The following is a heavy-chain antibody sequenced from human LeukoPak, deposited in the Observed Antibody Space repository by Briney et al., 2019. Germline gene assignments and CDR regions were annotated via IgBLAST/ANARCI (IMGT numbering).Heavy chain of an antibody. V-gene: IGHV3-21*01. Sequence: GGSLRLSCAASGFSFSNYAMSWVRQPPGKGLEWVSSISSTSKYIYYADSVKGRFTISRDNAKNSLFLQMNNLRVDDSAVYYCAREYTAMAYDYWGQGNLVTVSS. CDR1: GFSFSNYA. D-gene: IGHD5-18*01. J-gene: IGHJ4*02. CDR2: ISSTSKYI. CDR3: AREYTAMAYDY.